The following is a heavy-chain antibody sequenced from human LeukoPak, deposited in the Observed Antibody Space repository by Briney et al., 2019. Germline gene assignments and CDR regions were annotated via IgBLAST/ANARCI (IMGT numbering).Heavy chain of an antibody. CDR2: IIPIFRSA. Sequence: GASVKVSCKASGGTFSSYAISWVRQAPGRGLEWMGGIIPIFRSANYVQEFQGRLTITADESTSTAYMELSSLRSEDTAVYYCARRDCSSTSCYTGIEGYYYYYYYMDVWGKGTTVTVSS. CDR3: ARRDCSSTSCYTGIEGYYYYYYYMDV. J-gene: IGHJ6*03. CDR1: GGTFSSYA. D-gene: IGHD2-2*02. V-gene: IGHV1-69*01.